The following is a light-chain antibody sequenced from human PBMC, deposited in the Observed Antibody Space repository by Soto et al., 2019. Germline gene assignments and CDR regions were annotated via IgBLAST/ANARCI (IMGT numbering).Light chain of an antibody. CDR3: MQALQTPPT. Sequence: DIVMTQSPLFLPVTPGEPASISCRSSESLLHSNGYNYLDWYLQKPGQSPQLLIYLGSDRASGVPNRFSGSGSGTDFTLKISRVEAEDIGVYYCMQALQTPPTFGHGTRLEMK. J-gene: IGKJ5*01. CDR2: LGS. V-gene: IGKV2-28*01. CDR1: ESLLHSNGYNY.